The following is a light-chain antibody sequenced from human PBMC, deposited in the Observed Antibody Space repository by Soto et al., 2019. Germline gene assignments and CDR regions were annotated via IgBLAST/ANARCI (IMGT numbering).Light chain of an antibody. CDR1: NSNIGSNT. Sequence: QSVLTQPPSASGTPGQTVTISCSGSNSNIGSNTVNWYQQLPGTAPKLLIYSSNQRPSGVPDRFSGSKSGTSASLAISGLQSEDEAEYYCAAWDDSLNGYVFGTGTKVTVL. J-gene: IGLJ1*01. V-gene: IGLV1-44*01. CDR2: SSN. CDR3: AAWDDSLNGYV.